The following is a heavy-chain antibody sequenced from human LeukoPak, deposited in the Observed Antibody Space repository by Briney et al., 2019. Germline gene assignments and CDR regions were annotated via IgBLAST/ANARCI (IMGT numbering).Heavy chain of an antibody. CDR3: ARSHSGWQGHNNWFDP. Sequence: SETLSLTCEVSGYSISSDKCWGWIRQPPGKGLEWIGSIYHTGSTYYNPSLKSRVSISVDTSKNQFSLKFTSVTAADTAVYYCARSHSGWQGHNNWFDPWGQGTLVTVSS. CDR2: IYHTGST. D-gene: IGHD6-19*01. V-gene: IGHV4-38-2*01. CDR1: GYSISSDKC. J-gene: IGHJ5*02.